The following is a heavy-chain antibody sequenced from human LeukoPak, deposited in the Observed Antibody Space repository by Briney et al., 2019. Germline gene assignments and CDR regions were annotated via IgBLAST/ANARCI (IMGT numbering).Heavy chain of an antibody. CDR1: GFTLSSNY. Sequence: GGSLRLSCGASGFTLSSNYMSGVRQAPGKGRECVSVIYSGGSTYYADSVKGRFPIPRDNSKNTLYIQMNSLRAEDTAVYYCARAGSHRNSGYDYWGQGTLVTVSS. J-gene: IGHJ4*02. CDR2: IYSGGST. CDR3: ARAGSHRNSGYDY. V-gene: IGHV3-66*01. D-gene: IGHD5-12*01.